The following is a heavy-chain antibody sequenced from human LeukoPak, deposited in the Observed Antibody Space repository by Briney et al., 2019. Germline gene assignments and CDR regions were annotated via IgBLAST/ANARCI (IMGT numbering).Heavy chain of an antibody. CDR3: AKEGRSLQTY. D-gene: IGHD5-24*01. V-gene: IGHV3-23*01. CDR1: GFTFSNYA. Sequence: GGSLRLSCATSGFTFSNYAMSWVRQAPGKGLEWVSIISDSAVGTYYTDSVKGRFTISRDNSKNTLYLQMNSLRAEDTAIYYCAKEGRSLQTYWGQGTLVTVSS. CDR2: ISDSAVGT. J-gene: IGHJ4*02.